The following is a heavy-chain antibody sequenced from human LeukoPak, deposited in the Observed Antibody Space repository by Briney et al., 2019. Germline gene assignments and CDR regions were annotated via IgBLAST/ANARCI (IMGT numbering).Heavy chain of an antibody. Sequence: AASVKVSXKASGGTFSSYAISWVRQAPGQGLEWMGRIIPIFGTANYAQKFQGRVTITTDESTSTAYMELSSLRSEDTAVYYCARSAYSYGYEPYFDYWGQGTLVTVSS. CDR1: GGTFSSYA. CDR3: ARSAYSYGYEPYFDY. D-gene: IGHD5-18*01. V-gene: IGHV1-69*05. J-gene: IGHJ4*02. CDR2: IIPIFGTA.